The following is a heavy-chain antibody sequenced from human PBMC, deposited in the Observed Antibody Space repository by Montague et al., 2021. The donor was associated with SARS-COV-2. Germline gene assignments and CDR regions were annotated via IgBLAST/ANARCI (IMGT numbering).Heavy chain of an antibody. Sequence: SETLSLTCAVYRGSFHIFSWGWIRQSPGKGLEWIGEIDHSGNTNYNPSLKSRVTISVDTSKNQFSLNLTSVTAAATAMYYCSRGSRVVGITPGFRYWGQGTQVAVSS. CDR1: RGSFHIFS. J-gene: IGHJ4*02. CDR3: SRGSRVVGITPGFRY. V-gene: IGHV4-34*01. CDR2: IDHSGNT. D-gene: IGHD2-21*01.